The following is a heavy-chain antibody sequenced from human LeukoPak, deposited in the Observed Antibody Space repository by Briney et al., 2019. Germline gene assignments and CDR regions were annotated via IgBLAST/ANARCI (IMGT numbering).Heavy chain of an antibody. V-gene: IGHV6-1*01. CDR3: ARDLRVGPENKSAFDI. CDR2: TYYMSSWYN. Sequence: SQTLSLTCGISGDSVSSNSAAWNWIRQSPSRGLEWLGRTYYMSSWYNDYAVSVKSRITINADTSKNQFSLQLNSVTPDDTAVYYCARDLRVGPENKSAFDIWGQGTVVTVSS. J-gene: IGHJ3*02. D-gene: IGHD2/OR15-2a*01. CDR1: GDSVSSNSAA.